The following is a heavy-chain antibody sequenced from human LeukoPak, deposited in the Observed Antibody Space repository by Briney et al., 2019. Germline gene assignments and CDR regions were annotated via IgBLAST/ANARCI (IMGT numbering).Heavy chain of an antibody. CDR2: IIPIFGPA. Sequence: GASVKVSCEASGGTFSSYAISWVRPAPGQGLEWMGGIIPIFGPANYAQKFQGRVTITTDESTSTAYMELSSLRSEDTAVYYCARGIADYYMDVWGKGTTVTVSS. V-gene: IGHV1-69*05. J-gene: IGHJ6*03. CDR1: GGTFSSYA. D-gene: IGHD6-13*01. CDR3: ARGIADYYMDV.